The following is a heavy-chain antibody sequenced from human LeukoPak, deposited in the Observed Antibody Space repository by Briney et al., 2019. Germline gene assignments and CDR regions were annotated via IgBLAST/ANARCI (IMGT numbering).Heavy chain of an antibody. CDR3: ARSAVSGSDSYFDS. J-gene: IGHJ4*02. D-gene: IGHD5-12*01. V-gene: IGHV3-7*01. Sequence: GGSLRLSCAASGFTFSSYWMSWVRQAPGKGLEWVANIKQDGSEKYYVDSVKGRFTISRNNADYSLFLQMNSLRPDDTAVYYCARSAVSGSDSYFDSWGRGTLVTVSS. CDR2: IKQDGSEK. CDR1: GFTFSSYW.